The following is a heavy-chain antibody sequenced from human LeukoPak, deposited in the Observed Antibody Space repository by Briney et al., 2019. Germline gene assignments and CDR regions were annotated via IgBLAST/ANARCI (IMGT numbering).Heavy chain of an antibody. Sequence: ASVKVSCKVSGYTLTELSMHWVRQAPGKGLEWMGGFDPEDGETIYAQKFQGRVTMTEDTSTDTAYMELSSLRSEDTAVYYCARALLCEGACDAFDIWGQGTMVTVSS. D-gene: IGHD1-26*01. CDR3: ARALLCEGACDAFDI. V-gene: IGHV1-24*01. CDR1: GYTLTELS. CDR2: FDPEDGET. J-gene: IGHJ3*02.